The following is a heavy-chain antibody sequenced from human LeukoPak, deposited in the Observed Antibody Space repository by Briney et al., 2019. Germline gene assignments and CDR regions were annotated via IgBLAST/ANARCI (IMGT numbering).Heavy chain of an antibody. J-gene: IGHJ4*02. V-gene: IGHV3-20*04. D-gene: IGHD2-2*02. CDR2: INWNGGST. CDR1: GFTFDDYG. Sequence: GGSLRLSCAASGFTFDDYGMSWVRQAPGKGLEWVSGINWNGGSTGYADSVKGRFSISRDNAKNSLYLQMNSLRAEDTALYYCARGPMNKYCSSTSCYIDYFDYWGQGTLVTVSS. CDR3: ARGPMNKYCSSTSCYIDYFDY.